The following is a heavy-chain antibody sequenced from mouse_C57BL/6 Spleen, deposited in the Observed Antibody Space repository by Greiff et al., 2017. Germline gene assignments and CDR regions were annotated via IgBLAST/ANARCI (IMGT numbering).Heavy chain of an antibody. CDR1: GFTFSDYG. J-gene: IGHJ4*01. Sequence: EVQQVESGGGLVKPGGSLKLSCAASGFTFSDYGMHWVRQAPEKGLEWVAYISSGSSTIYYADTVKGRFTISRDNAKNTLFLQMTSLRSEDTAMYYCARDGSSYDYYAMDYWCQGTSVTVSS. CDR3: ARDGSSYDYYAMDY. D-gene: IGHD1-1*01. V-gene: IGHV5-17*01. CDR2: ISSGSSTI.